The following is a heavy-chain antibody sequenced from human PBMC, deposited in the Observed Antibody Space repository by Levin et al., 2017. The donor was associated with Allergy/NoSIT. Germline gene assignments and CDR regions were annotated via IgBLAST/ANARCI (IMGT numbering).Heavy chain of an antibody. CDR3: AGYCSSTSCYFDY. Sequence: SVKVSCKASGGTFSSYTISWVRQAPGQGLEWMGRIIPILGIANYAQKFQGRVTITADKSTSTAYMELSSLRSEDTAVYYCAGYCSSTSCYFDYWGQGTLVTVSS. V-gene: IGHV1-69*02. CDR2: IIPILGIA. CDR1: GGTFSSYT. J-gene: IGHJ4*02. D-gene: IGHD2-2*01.